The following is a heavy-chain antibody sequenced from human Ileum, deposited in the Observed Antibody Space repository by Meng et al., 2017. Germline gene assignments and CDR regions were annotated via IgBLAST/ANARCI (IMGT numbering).Heavy chain of an antibody. CDR1: GDSISTNW. CDR3: ARGAIGTRPFNY. CDR2: IYHSGAF. V-gene: IGHV4-4*02. Sequence: QVQLGESGPGLVKPSGTLSLPCAVSGDSISTNWWNWVRQPPGKGLEWIGEIYHSGAFNYNPSLRSRVTISVDKSKNQLSLKLGSLTAADTAVYYCARGAIGTRPFNYWGQGTLVTVSS. D-gene: IGHD2-21*01. J-gene: IGHJ4*02.